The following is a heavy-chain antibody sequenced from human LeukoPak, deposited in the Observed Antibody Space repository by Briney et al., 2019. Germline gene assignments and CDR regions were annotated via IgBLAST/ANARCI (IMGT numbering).Heavy chain of an antibody. CDR3: ARHIGAGDTEYFDY. CDR1: GGSFSGYY. V-gene: IGHV4-59*08. Sequence: SETLSLTCAVYGGSFSGYYWSWIRQPPGKGLEWIGYIYYSGSTNYNPSLKSRVTISVDTSKNQFSLKLSSVTAADTAVYYCARHIGAGDTEYFDYWGQGTLVTVSS. CDR2: IYYSGST. D-gene: IGHD5-12*01. J-gene: IGHJ4*02.